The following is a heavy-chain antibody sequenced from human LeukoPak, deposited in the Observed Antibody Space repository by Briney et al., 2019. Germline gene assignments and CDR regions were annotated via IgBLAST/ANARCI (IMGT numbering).Heavy chain of an antibody. CDR2: MHGDGSEK. Sequence: GGSLRLSCAASGFTFSSHQMSWVRQAPGKGLEWVAKMHGDGSEKFYVDSVKGRFTISRDNAKYSLYLQMNSLRVEDTAVYYCARDWSGSGSAFDFWGQGTLVTVSS. CDR3: ARDWSGSGSAFDF. D-gene: IGHD3-10*01. CDR1: GFTFSSHQ. V-gene: IGHV3-7*01. J-gene: IGHJ4*02.